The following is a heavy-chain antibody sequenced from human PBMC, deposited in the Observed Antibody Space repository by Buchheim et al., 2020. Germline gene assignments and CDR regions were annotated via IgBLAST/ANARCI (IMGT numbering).Heavy chain of an antibody. Sequence: QVQLVESGGGVVQPGRSLRLSCAASGFTFSSYGMHWVRQAPGKGLEWVAVISYDGSNKYYADSVKGRFTISRDNSKNTPYLQMNSLRAEDTAVYYCARYTTYDFWSGYCDWGQGTL. V-gene: IGHV3-30*03. CDR2: ISYDGSNK. CDR1: GFTFSSYG. CDR3: ARYTTYDFWSGYCD. D-gene: IGHD3-3*01. J-gene: IGHJ4*02.